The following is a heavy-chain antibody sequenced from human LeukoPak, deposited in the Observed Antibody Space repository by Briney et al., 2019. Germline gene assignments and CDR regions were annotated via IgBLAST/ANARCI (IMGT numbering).Heavy chain of an antibody. V-gene: IGHV4-39*07. Sequence: SETLSLTCTVSGGSFSSSDYYWGWIRQPPGKGLEWIGSIYYSGTTYYNPSLKSRVTISVDTSKKQFSLKLSSVTAADTAVYYCASYEPTDSSSWYYFHYWGQGTLVTVSS. CDR1: GGSFSSSDYY. J-gene: IGHJ4*02. CDR2: IYYSGTT. D-gene: IGHD6-13*01. CDR3: ASYEPTDSSSWYYFHY.